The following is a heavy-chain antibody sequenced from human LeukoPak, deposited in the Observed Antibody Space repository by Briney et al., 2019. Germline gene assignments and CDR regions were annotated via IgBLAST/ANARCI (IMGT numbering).Heavy chain of an antibody. CDR1: GFTFSSYA. Sequence: GGSLRLSCAASGFTFSSYAMHWVRQAPGKGLEWVAVISYDGSNKYYADSVKGRFTISRDNSKNTLYLRMNSLRAEDTAVYYCARVDIVVVVAATLVDAFDIWGQGTMVTVSS. CDR3: ARVDIVVVVAATLVDAFDI. CDR2: ISYDGSNK. J-gene: IGHJ3*02. V-gene: IGHV3-30*04. D-gene: IGHD2-15*01.